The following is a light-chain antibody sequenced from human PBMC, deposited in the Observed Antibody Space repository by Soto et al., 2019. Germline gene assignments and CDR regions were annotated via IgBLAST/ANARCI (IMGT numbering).Light chain of an antibody. CDR1: QSVSSSY. CDR2: GAS. V-gene: IGKV3-20*01. Sequence: EIVLTQSPGTLPLSPGERATLSCRASQSVSSSYLAWYQQKPGQAPRPLIYGASSRAIGIPDRFSGSGSGTDFTLTISRLEPDDFAVYYCQPYGSSPSTFGQGTRVDIK. J-gene: IGKJ1*01. CDR3: QPYGSSPST.